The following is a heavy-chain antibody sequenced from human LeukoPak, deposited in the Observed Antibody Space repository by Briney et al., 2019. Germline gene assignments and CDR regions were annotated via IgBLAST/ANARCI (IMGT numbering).Heavy chain of an antibody. CDR1: GFMFDDYA. CDR2: ISGDGVSS. D-gene: IGHD5-24*01. CDR3: VREQFSHTSNYFDN. V-gene: IGHV3-43*02. Sequence: GGSLRLSCAASGFMFDDYAMRWVRQVPGRGLDWVSLISGDGVSSFYTVSVRGRFTISRDNNNSSLSLQMRRLTTEDTAFYYCVREQFSHTSNYFDNWGQGILVTVSS. J-gene: IGHJ4*02.